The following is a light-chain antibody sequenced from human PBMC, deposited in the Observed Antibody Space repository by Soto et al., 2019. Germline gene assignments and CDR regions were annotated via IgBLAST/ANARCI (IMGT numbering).Light chain of an antibody. CDR2: GAS. V-gene: IGKV3-15*01. J-gene: IGKJ4*01. Sequence: EIVMTRSPATLSVSPGERATLSCRASQSVSSNLAWYQQKPGQAPRLLIYGASTRATGIPARFSGSGSGTEFTLTISSLQSEDFAVYYCQQYNNWPRLNTFGGGTKVEIK. CDR1: QSVSSN. CDR3: QQYNNWPRLNT.